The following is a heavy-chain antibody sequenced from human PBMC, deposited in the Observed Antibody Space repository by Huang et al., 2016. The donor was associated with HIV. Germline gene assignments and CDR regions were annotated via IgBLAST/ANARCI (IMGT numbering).Heavy chain of an antibody. D-gene: IGHD2-2*01. CDR1: GFTFSKVW. CDR2: IKNILDRVTI. V-gene: IGHV3-15*01. CDR3: TTWSLTAAGGN. Sequence: EVHLIESGGGLVKPGSSLRLSCEGSGFTFSKVWMSWVRQPPGKGLEWVGLIKNILDRVTIEYAAPVKGRCMISRDDSKNRMDLQMDNLKAADTAVYYCTTWSLTAAGGNWGQGTLVTVSS. J-gene: IGHJ4*02.